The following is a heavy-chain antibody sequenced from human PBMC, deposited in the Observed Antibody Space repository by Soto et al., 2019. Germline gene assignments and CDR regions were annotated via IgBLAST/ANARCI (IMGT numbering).Heavy chain of an antibody. V-gene: IGHV3-30-3*01. CDR3: ATAIAVSGTGRAFDT. J-gene: IGHJ3*02. Sequence: GGSLRLSCAASGFTFSSYAMHWVRQAPGKGLEWVAVISYDGSNKYYADSVKGRFTISRDNAKNTLYLQMNSLRAEDTAVYYCATAIAVSGTGRAFDTWGQGTMVPVSS. CDR1: GFTFSSYA. D-gene: IGHD6-19*01. CDR2: ISYDGSNK.